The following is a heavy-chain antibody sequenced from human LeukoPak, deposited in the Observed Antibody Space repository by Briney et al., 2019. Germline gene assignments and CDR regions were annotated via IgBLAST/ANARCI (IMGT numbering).Heavy chain of an antibody. V-gene: IGHV1-24*01. Sequence: ASVEVSCKVSGYTLTELSMHWVRQAPGKGLEWMGGFDPEDGETIYAQKFQGRVTMTEDTATDTAYMELSSLRSEDTAVYYCATGNCSSTSCYNYYYYMDVWGKGTTVTVSS. D-gene: IGHD2-2*02. CDR1: GYTLTELS. CDR2: FDPEDGET. J-gene: IGHJ6*03. CDR3: ATGNCSSTSCYNYYYYMDV.